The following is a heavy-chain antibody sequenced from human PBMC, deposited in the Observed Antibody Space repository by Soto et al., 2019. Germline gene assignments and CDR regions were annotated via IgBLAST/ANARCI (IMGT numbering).Heavy chain of an antibody. Sequence: GGSLRLSCAASGFTFRNNVLSWVRQAPGKGLDWVSGITGSGRDTYYADSVKGRFTISRDNSKNTVYLEMNGLTVEDTAMYYCARHITVEGGGFDLWGQGTMVTVSS. J-gene: IGHJ3*01. CDR3: ARHITVEGGGFDL. CDR2: ITGSGRDT. V-gene: IGHV3-23*01. CDR1: GFTFRNNV. D-gene: IGHD3-10*01.